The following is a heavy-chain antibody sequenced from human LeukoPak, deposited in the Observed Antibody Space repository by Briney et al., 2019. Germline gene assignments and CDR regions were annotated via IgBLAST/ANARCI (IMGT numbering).Heavy chain of an antibody. J-gene: IGHJ4*02. V-gene: IGHV4-34*01. Sequence: SETLSLTCAVYGGSFSGYYWSWIRQPPGKGLEWIGEINHSGSTNYNPSLKSRVTISVDTSKNQFSLKLSSVTAADTAVYYCARVSFFGVAPPHWGQGTLVTVSS. D-gene: IGHD3-3*01. CDR3: ARVSFFGVAPPH. CDR1: GGSFSGYY. CDR2: INHSGST.